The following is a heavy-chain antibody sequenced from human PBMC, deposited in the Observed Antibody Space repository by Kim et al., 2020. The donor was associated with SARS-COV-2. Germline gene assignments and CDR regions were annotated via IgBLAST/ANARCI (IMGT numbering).Heavy chain of an antibody. Sequence: GGSLRLSCAASGFPFSTFAMSWARQAPGKGLEWVAAIWDNGTSTHYADSVKGRFTVSRDNSMNTLHLQMDSLGVEDTAVYYCAKVRRCWEDGAGFYYG. CDR2: IWDNGTST. CDR1: GFPFSTFA. CDR3: AKVRRCWEDGAGFYYG. D-gene: IGHD6-19*01. V-gene: IGHV3-23*01. J-gene: IGHJ6*01.